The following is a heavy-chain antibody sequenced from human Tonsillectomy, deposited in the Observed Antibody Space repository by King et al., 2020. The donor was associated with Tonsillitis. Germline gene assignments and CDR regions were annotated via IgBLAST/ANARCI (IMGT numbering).Heavy chain of an antibody. Sequence: VQLVESGGGLVKPGGSRRLSCAASGFTFSSYSMNWFRQAQGKGLEWFSSIRSSSSYIYYADSVKGRFTISRDNAKNSLYLQMNSLRAEDTAVYYCARDDITMVRGALDYWGQGTLVTVSS. CDR1: GFTFSSYS. J-gene: IGHJ4*02. V-gene: IGHV3-21*01. D-gene: IGHD3-10*01. CDR3: ARDDITMVRGALDY. CDR2: IRSSSSYI.